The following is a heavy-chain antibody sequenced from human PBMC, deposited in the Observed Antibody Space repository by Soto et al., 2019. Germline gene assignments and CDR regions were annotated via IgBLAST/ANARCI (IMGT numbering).Heavy chain of an antibody. J-gene: IGHJ6*02. CDR2: IIPIPGTA. D-gene: IGHD2-2*01. CDR3: ARSQGSSTSLEIYYYYCYGMEV. Sequence: QVQLVQSGAEVKKPGSSVKVSCKASGGTFGSYAISWVRQAPGQGLEWMGGIIPIPGTANYAQKFQGRVTIAADESTSTAYMERSSLRSEDTSVDYCARSQGSSTSLEIYYYYCYGMEVWGQGTTVTVS. V-gene: IGHV1-69*01. CDR1: GGTFGSYA.